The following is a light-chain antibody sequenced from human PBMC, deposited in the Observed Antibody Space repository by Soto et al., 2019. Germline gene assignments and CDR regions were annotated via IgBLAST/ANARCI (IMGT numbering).Light chain of an antibody. J-gene: IGKJ4*01. Sequence: DNQMTQPPSSVSASVGARVTITCRARQSISSYLSWYQQKPGTAPKLLIYAASNLQSGVPSRFSGSGSGTDFTLTISGLQPEDSATYYCQETYNIPLTVGGGTKVEIK. CDR1: QSISSY. CDR3: QETYNIPLT. CDR2: AAS. V-gene: IGKV1-39*01.